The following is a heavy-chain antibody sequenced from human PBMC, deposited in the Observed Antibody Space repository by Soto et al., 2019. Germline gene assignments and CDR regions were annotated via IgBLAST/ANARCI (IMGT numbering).Heavy chain of an antibody. J-gene: IGHJ4*02. D-gene: IGHD4-17*01. CDR3: ARDYNYGDYY. CDR2: ISASGTTT. Sequence: EVQLVESGGALVQPGGSLRLSCAASGFIFSNYEMTWVLQAPGKGLEWISYISASGTTTYYADSVKGRFAISRDNAKNSLYLQMNSLRAEDTAVYYCARDYNYGDYYWGQGTLVTVSS. CDR1: GFIFSNYE. V-gene: IGHV3-48*03.